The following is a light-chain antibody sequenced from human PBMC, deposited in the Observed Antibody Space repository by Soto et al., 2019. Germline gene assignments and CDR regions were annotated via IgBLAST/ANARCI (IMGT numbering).Light chain of an antibody. V-gene: IGLV2-14*03. CDR3: CSYAGRFIWL. CDR1: SSDVGGYEY. CDR2: DVS. Sequence: QSALTQPASVSGSPGQSITISCTGSSSDVGGYEYVSWYQQHPGRAPKLIIYDVSNRPSGVSNRFSGAKSGNTASLTISGLQADDEADFHCCSYAGRFIWLFGGGTKVTVL. J-gene: IGLJ3*02.